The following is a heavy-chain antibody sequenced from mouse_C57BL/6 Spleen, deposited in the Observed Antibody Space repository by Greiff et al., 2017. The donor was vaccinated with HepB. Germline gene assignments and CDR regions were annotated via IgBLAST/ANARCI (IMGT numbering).Heavy chain of an antibody. J-gene: IGHJ4*01. CDR2: IYPGDGDT. V-gene: IGHV1-82*01. CDR3: ARSGDYYGT. CDR1: GYAFSSSW. D-gene: IGHD1-1*01. Sequence: QVQLQQSGPELVKPGASVKISCKASGYAFSSSWMNWVKQRPGKGLEWIGRIYPGDGDTNYNGKFKGKATLTADKSSSTAYMQLSSLTSEDSAVYFCARSGDYYGTWGQGTSVTVSS.